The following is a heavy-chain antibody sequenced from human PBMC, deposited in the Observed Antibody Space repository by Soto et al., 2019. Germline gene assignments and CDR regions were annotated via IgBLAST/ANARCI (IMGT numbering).Heavy chain of an antibody. CDR3: AKESRLRLGELSSEDY. D-gene: IGHD3-16*02. V-gene: IGHV3-23*01. CDR1: GFTFSSYA. CDR2: ISGSGGST. J-gene: IGHJ4*02. Sequence: GGSLRLSCAASGFTFSSYAMSWVRQAPGKGLEWVSAISGSGGSTYYADSVKGRFTISRDNSKNTLYLQMNSLRAEDTAVYYCAKESRLRLGELSSEDYWGQGTLVTVPQ.